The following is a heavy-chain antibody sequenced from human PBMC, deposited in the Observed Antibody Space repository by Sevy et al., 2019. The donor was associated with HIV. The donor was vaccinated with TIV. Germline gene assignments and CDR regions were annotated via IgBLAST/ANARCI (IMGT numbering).Heavy chain of an antibody. CDR1: GGSISNYY. J-gene: IGHJ3*02. Sequence: SETLSLTCTVSGGSISNYYWNWIRQPAGKGLEWIGRIYTSGNTNYNPSLKSRVTMSVDTSKNQFSLKLSSVTAADTAIYYGARDRPATIFGVVYGFDIWGQGTMVTVSS. D-gene: IGHD3-3*01. V-gene: IGHV4-4*07. CDR2: IYTSGNT. CDR3: ARDRPATIFGVVYGFDI.